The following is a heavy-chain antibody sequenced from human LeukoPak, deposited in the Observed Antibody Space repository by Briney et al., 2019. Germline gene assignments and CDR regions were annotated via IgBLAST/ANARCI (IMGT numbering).Heavy chain of an antibody. J-gene: IGHJ4*02. V-gene: IGHV1-46*01. Sequence: ASVKVSCKASGYTFTSYYMHWVRQAPGQGLEWMGIINPSGGSTSYAQKFQGRVTMTRDTSTSTVYMELSSLRSEDTAVYYCARGQSYDYVWGSYRYTATMDYWGQGTLVTVSS. CDR1: GYTFTSYY. CDR2: INPSGGST. CDR3: ARGQSYDYVWGSYRYTATMDY. D-gene: IGHD3-16*02.